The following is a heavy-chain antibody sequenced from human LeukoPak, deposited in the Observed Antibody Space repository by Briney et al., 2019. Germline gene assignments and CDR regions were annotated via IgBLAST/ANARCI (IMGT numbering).Heavy chain of an antibody. CDR1: GGSINTGNYY. V-gene: IGHV4-61*02. J-gene: IGHJ4*02. CDR2: VFASGNT. D-gene: IGHD3-22*01. Sequence: PSETLSLTCTVSGGSINTGNYYWSWIRQPAGKGLEWIGRVFASGNTNYTPSLKSRVTISVDTSKNQFSLKLSSVTAADTAVYYCARGSDSRGYMWLGFDYWGQGTLATVSS. CDR3: ARGSDSRGYMWLGFDY.